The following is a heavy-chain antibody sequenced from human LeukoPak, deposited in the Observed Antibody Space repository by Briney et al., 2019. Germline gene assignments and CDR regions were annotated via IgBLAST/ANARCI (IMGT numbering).Heavy chain of an antibody. D-gene: IGHD4-23*01. CDR2: ISGSADST. CDR3: AKVRLRWYIDY. CDR1: GFTFTKSG. V-gene: IGHV3-23*01. Sequence: GGSLRLSCAASGFTFTKSGMIWVRQAPGKGLEWVSGISGSADSTYYADSVKGRFTVSRDNSKNTLYLQMNSLRAEDTAVYYCAKVRLRWYIDYWGQGTLVTVSS. J-gene: IGHJ4*02.